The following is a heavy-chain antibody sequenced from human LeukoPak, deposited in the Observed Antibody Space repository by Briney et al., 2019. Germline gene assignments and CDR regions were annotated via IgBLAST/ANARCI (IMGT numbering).Heavy chain of an antibody. CDR2: TRNKANSYTT. J-gene: IGHJ4*02. CDR3: ARAIVGATGFDY. V-gene: IGHV3-72*01. D-gene: IGHD1-26*01. Sequence: PGGSLRLSCAASGFTFSDHYMDWVRQAPGKGLEWVGRTRNKANSYTTEYAASVKGRFTISRDDSKNSLYLQMNSLKTEDTAVYYCARAIVGATGFDYWGQGNLVTVSS. CDR1: GFTFSDHY.